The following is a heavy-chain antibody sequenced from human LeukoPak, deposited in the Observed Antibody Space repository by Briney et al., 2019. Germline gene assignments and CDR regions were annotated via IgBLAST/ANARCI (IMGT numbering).Heavy chain of an antibody. D-gene: IGHD4-17*01. CDR3: ARDYYGDFYFDY. Sequence: SETLSLTCTVSGGSISSYYCSWIRQPPGKGLEWIGYIYYSGSTNYNPSLKSRVTISVDTSKNQFSLKLSSVTAADTAVYYCARDYYGDFYFDYWGQGTLVTVSS. J-gene: IGHJ4*02. V-gene: IGHV4-59*01. CDR2: IYYSGST. CDR1: GGSISSYY.